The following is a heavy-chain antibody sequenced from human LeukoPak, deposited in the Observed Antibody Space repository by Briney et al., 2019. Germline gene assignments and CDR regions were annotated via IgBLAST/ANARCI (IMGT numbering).Heavy chain of an antibody. J-gene: IGHJ4*02. V-gene: IGHV3-74*01. CDR2: INSDGSSI. D-gene: IGHD3-10*01. CDR1: GFTFSSHW. Sequence: GGSLRLSCAASGFTFSSHWMHWVRQAPGKGLVWVSRINSDGSSISYADSVKGRFTISRDNAKNTLYLQMSSLRAEDTAVYYCAREGYYGSGSPPSLYFDYWGQGTLVTVSS. CDR3: AREGYYGSGSPPSLYFDY.